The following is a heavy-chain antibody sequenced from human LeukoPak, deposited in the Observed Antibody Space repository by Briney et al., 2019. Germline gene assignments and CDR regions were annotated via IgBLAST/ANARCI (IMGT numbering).Heavy chain of an antibody. V-gene: IGHV4-39*07. CDR2: IYYSGST. CDR1: GGSISSSSYY. D-gene: IGHD2-2*01. J-gene: IGHJ4*02. CDR3: ARGPVYCSSTSCSIDY. Sequence: SETLSLTCTVSGGSISSSSYYWGWIRQPPGKGLEWIGSIYYSGSTNYNPSLKSRVTMSVDTSKNQFSLKLSSVTAADTAVYYCARGPVYCSSTSCSIDYWGQGTLVTVSS.